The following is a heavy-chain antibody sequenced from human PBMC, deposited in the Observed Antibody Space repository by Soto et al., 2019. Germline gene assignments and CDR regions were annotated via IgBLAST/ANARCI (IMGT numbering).Heavy chain of an antibody. V-gene: IGHV3-23*01. CDR3: AKAYSNSWPNDWFDP. Sequence: EVQLLESGGGWLQPGGSLRLSCAASGFTFSSYAMNWVRQAPGKGLVGVSGITGSGAGSYYSYSVKGRFTITRDNSKNTLYLQMNSLRAEDTAVYYCAKAYSNSWPNDWFDPWGQGTLVTVSS. CDR1: GFTFSSYA. J-gene: IGHJ5*02. CDR2: ITGSGAGS. D-gene: IGHD6-13*01.